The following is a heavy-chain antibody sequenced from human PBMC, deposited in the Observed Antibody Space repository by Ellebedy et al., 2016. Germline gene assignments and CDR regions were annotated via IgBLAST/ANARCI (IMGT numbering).Heavy chain of an antibody. V-gene: IGHV3-33*01. CDR1: GFTFNRYG. CDR3: ARDGPSADGYNAFLDV. J-gene: IGHJ3*01. Sequence: GESLKISCAASGFTFNRYGLHWVRQAPGKGLEWVAVIWYDGSKIYYADSVKGRFTISRDIYTNTMHMEMDSLRAEDTGLYYCARDGPSADGYNAFLDVWGHGTMVTVSS. D-gene: IGHD5-24*01. CDR2: IWYDGSKI.